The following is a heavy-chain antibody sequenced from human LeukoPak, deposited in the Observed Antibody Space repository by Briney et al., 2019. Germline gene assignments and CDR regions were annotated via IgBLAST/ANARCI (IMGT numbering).Heavy chain of an antibody. CDR2: IYDSGST. Sequence: SETLSLTCTVSGGSISSYYWSWIRQPPGKGLEWIGYIYDSGSTNYNPSLKSRVTISVDTSKNQFALELSSVTAADTAVYYCARSIIGTRSKFDYWGQGTLVTVSS. D-gene: IGHD1/OR15-1a*01. CDR1: GGSISSYY. CDR3: ARSIIGTRSKFDY. J-gene: IGHJ4*02. V-gene: IGHV4-59*08.